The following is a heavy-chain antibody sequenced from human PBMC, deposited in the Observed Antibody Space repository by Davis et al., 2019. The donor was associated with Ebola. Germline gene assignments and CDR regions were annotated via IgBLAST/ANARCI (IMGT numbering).Heavy chain of an antibody. D-gene: IGHD1-14*01. V-gene: IGHV3-21*01. Sequence: NVMDWVSSISSSSSYIYYADSVNGRFTISRDNAKNSLYLQMNSLRAEDKAVYYCARDDNRAEEAFDYWGPGTLVTDSS. J-gene: IGHJ4*02. CDR2: ISSSSSYI. CDR3: ARDDNRAEEAFDY.